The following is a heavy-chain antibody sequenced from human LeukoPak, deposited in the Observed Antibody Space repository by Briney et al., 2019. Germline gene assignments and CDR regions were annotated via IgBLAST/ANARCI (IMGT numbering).Heavy chain of an antibody. CDR2: ISSSSSYI. Sequence: GGSLRLSCAASGFTFSSYSMNWVRQAPGKGLEWVSSISSSSSYIYYADSVKGRFTISRDNAKNSLYLQMNSLRAEDTAVYYCAKSVGYSGYHPPDYWGQGTLVTVSS. D-gene: IGHD1-26*01. V-gene: IGHV3-21*01. J-gene: IGHJ4*02. CDR1: GFTFSSYS. CDR3: AKSVGYSGYHPPDY.